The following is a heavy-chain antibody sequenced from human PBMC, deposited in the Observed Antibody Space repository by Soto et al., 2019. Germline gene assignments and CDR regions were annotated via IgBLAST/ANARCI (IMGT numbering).Heavy chain of an antibody. CDR2: SYYSGST. CDR1: GGSITNNY. J-gene: IGHJ5*02. CDR3: ARRQNWNNLFDT. V-gene: IGHV4-59*08. D-gene: IGHD1-1*01. Sequence: QMQLQESGPGQVKPAETLSLTCTVSGGSITNNYWSWIRQSPGKGLEWIGCSYYSGSTSYNPSLRSRVTISIDTSKTQSSLRLRSVTAADTAVYYCARRQNWNNLFDTRGQGTLVTVSS.